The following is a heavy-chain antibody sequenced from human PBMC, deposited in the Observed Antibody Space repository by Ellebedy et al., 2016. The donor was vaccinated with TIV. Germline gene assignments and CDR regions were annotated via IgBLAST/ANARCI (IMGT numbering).Heavy chain of an antibody. CDR1: GYTFTAYY. D-gene: IGHD4-17*01. CDR2: INPNSGGT. Sequence: AASVKVSCKASGYTFTAYYMHWVRQAPGQGLEWMGWINPNSGGTNYAQKFQGRVTITADESTSTAYMELSSLRSEDTAVYYCARESTSIFTRSTSSYGDAYGYWGQGTLVTVSS. J-gene: IGHJ4*02. CDR3: ARESTSIFTRSTSSYGDAYGY. V-gene: IGHV1-2*02.